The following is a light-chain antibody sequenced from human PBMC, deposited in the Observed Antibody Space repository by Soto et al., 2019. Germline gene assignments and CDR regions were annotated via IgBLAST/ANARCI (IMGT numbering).Light chain of an antibody. Sequence: DIQMTQSPCSLSASVGDRVTITCQASQDISNYLNWYQQKPGKAPKLLIYDASNLETGVPSRFSGSGSGTDFTFTISSLQPEDIATYYCQQYDNLPLTFGGGTKVDIK. CDR3: QQYDNLPLT. CDR1: QDISNY. V-gene: IGKV1-33*01. J-gene: IGKJ4*01. CDR2: DAS.